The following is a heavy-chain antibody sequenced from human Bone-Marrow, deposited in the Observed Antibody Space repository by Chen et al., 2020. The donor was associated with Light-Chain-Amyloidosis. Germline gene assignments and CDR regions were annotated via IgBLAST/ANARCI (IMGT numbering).Heavy chain of an antibody. CDR1: GYSISSGYS. V-gene: IGHV4-38-2*02. CDR3: ARATATYYDFWSGYYSFDY. CDR2: INHSGNT. Sequence: QVQLQESGPGLVKPSETLSLTCSVSGYSISSGYSWGWIRQPPGKGLEWIAMINHSGNTYQNPARRGGGARAGEGGERRGAGGGGGGGAADTAVYYCARATATYYDFWSGYYSFDYWGQGTLVTVSS. J-gene: IGHJ4*02. D-gene: IGHD3-3*01.